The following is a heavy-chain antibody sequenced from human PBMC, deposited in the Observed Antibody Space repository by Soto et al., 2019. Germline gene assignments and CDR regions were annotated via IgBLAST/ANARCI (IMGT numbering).Heavy chain of an antibody. Sequence: SETLSLTCTVSGGSISSYYWSWIRQPPGKGLEWIGYIYYSGSTNYNPSLKSRVTISVDTSKNQFSLKLSSVTAADTAVYSCARHTTVGESHAPYYYYYGMEVWGQGTTVTVSS. CDR3: ARHTTVGESHAPYYYYYGMEV. CDR1: GGSISSYY. V-gene: IGHV4-59*01. D-gene: IGHD3-16*01. CDR2: IYYSGST. J-gene: IGHJ6*02.